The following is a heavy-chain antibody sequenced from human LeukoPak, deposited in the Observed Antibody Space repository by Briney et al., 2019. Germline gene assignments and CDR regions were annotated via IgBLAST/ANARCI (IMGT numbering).Heavy chain of an antibody. CDR2: ISGTGGSST. D-gene: IGHD1-26*01. J-gene: IGHJ4*02. CDR3: AKGDPNDY. V-gene: IGHV3-23*01. CDR1: GFTFSSYA. Sequence: GGSLRLSCAASGFTFSSYAMNWVRQAPGKGLECVSGISGTGGSSTYYADSVKGRFTISRDNSKNTLYLQMNSLRAEDTAVYYCAKGDPNDYWGQGTLVTVSS.